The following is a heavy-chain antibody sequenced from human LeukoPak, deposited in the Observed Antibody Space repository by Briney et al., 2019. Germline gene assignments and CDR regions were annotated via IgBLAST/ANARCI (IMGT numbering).Heavy chain of an antibody. Sequence: SLRLSCAASGFIFHDYSMHWVRQVPGKGLEWVAGITWDSTGIGYADSVKGRFTISRDNAKNSLYLQMDSLRTEDMALYYCTKSAGYSSGGPFDIWGQGTIVTVSS. J-gene: IGHJ3*02. D-gene: IGHD6-19*01. CDR3: TKSAGYSSGGPFDI. V-gene: IGHV3-9*03. CDR1: GFIFHDYS. CDR2: ITWDSTGI.